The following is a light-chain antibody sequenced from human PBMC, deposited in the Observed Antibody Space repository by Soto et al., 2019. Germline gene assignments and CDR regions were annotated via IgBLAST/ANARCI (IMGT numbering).Light chain of an antibody. CDR2: RAS. V-gene: IGKV3-20*01. Sequence: EIVLTQSPGTLYLSPGERATLSCRASQTISSSFLAWYQQKPGQAPRLLIYRASRRAPGIPDRCSGSGSWTDFTLPISRLEPEDFAVYYCHQFGSSTLDTFGPGTKVEIK. J-gene: IGKJ3*01. CDR3: HQFGSSTLDT. CDR1: QTISSSF.